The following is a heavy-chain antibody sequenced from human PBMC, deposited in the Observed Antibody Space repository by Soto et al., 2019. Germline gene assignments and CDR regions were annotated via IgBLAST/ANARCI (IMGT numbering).Heavy chain of an antibody. V-gene: IGHV4-61*01. D-gene: IGHD3-10*01. CDR3: ARDTGGGVRGVILFAFDI. Sequence: PSETLSLTCTVSGGSVSSGSYYWSWIRQPPGKGLEWIGYLYYSGSTNSNPSLNSRVTIPVYTSKTQFSLKLSSVPAADSAVYSCARDTGGGVRGVILFAFDIWGQGTMVTVSS. CDR1: GGSVSSGSYY. CDR2: LYYSGST. J-gene: IGHJ3*02.